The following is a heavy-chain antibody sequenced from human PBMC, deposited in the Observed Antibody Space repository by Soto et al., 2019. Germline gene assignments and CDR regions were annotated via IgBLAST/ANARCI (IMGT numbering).Heavy chain of an antibody. CDR3: AKETYYDFWSGYQTLDV. CDR2: ISGSGGST. CDR1: GFTFSSYA. D-gene: IGHD3-3*01. V-gene: IGHV3-23*01. Sequence: GGSLRLSCAASGFTFSSYAMSWFRQDPGEGREWGSAISGSGGSTYYADSVKGRFTISRDNSKNTLYLQMNSLRAEDTAVYYCAKETYYDFWSGYQTLDVWGQGTTVTVSS. J-gene: IGHJ6*02.